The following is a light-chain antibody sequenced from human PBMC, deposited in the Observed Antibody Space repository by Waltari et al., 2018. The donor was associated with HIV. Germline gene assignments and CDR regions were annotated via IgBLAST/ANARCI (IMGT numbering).Light chain of an antibody. CDR2: GNT. Sequence: QSVLTPPPSVSAAPGQRVTIRCTGSSSNLGAGFDVHSYQQLPGTAPKLLLYGNTNRPSGVPDRFSGSKSGTSASLAITGLQAEDEADYYCQSYDSSLSGLLFGGGTKLTVL. V-gene: IGLV1-40*01. J-gene: IGLJ2*01. CDR3: QSYDSSLSGLL. CDR1: SSNLGAGFD.